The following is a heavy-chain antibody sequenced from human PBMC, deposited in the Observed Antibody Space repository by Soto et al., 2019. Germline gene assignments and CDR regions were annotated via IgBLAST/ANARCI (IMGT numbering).Heavy chain of an antibody. V-gene: IGHV1-69*13. J-gene: IGHJ5*02. Sequence: SVKVSCKASGGTFSSYAISWVRQAPGQGLEWMGGIIPIFGTANYAQKFQGRVTITADESTSTAYMELSSLRSEDTAVYYCARGGSSSGWYRNWFDLWGQGTLVTVSS. CDR2: IIPIFGTA. D-gene: IGHD6-19*01. CDR1: GGTFSSYA. CDR3: ARGGSSSGWYRNWFDL.